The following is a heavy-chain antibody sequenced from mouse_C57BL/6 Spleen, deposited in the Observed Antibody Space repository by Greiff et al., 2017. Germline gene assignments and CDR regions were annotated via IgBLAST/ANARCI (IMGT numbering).Heavy chain of an antibody. D-gene: IGHD3-1*01. V-gene: IGHV1-42*01. CDR3: ARLWYPGYYFGY. CDR2: INPSTGGT. CDR1: GYSFTGYY. J-gene: IGHJ2*01. Sequence: VQLQQSGPELVKPGASVKISCKASGYSFTGYYMNWVKQSPEKSLEWIGEINPSTGGTTYNQKFKAKATLTVDKSSSTAYMQLKSLTSEDSAVYYCARLWYPGYYFGYWGQGTTLTVSS.